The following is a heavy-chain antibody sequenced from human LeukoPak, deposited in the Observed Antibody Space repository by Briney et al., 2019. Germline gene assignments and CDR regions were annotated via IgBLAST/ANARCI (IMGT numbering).Heavy chain of an antibody. CDR3: ARSTVSSGHYYIDY. J-gene: IGHJ4*02. CDR2: INPSGRST. Sequence: ASVKVSCKASGYTFTSYYMHWVPQAPGQGLKRMGIINPSGRSTSYGQKFQGRVIMTRDTSTSTVYMEMSSLRSEDTAVYVCARSTVSSGHYYIDYWGQGTLVTVSS. CDR1: GYTFTSYY. V-gene: IGHV1-46*01. D-gene: IGHD6-19*01.